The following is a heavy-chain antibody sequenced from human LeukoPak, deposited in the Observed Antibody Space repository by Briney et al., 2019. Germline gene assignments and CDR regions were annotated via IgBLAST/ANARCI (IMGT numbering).Heavy chain of an antibody. V-gene: IGHV4-34*01. Sequence: SETLSLTCAVYGGSFSGYYWGWIRQPPGKGLEWIVSIYYSGSTYYNPSLKSRVTMSVDTSKNQISLKLSSVTAADTAVYYCAKADYDSEFDYWGQGTLVTVSS. CDR3: AKADYDSEFDY. CDR2: IYYSGST. CDR1: GGSFSGYY. J-gene: IGHJ4*02. D-gene: IGHD3-22*01.